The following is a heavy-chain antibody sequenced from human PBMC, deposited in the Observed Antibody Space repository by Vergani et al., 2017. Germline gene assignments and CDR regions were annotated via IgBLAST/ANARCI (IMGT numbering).Heavy chain of an antibody. CDR3: ARVNYGDSGPCLAY. J-gene: IGHJ4*02. D-gene: IGHD4-17*01. CDR2: ISGNNDDV. Sequence: VQLVESGGGVVQPGGSMRLSCVASGFTFSHYSMNWVRQAPGKGLEWVSSISGNNDDVYYADSVKGRFTISRDNAKNSLYLDMSSLRAEDTAVYYCARVNYGDSGPCLAYWGPGTLVTVSS. CDR1: GFTFSHYS. V-gene: IGHV3-21*02.